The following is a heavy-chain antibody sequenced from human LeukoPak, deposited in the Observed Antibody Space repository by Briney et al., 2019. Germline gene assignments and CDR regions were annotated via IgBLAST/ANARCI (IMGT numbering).Heavy chain of an antibody. CDR3: ARDPHYYDSVPGDYYFDY. J-gene: IGHJ4*02. D-gene: IGHD3-22*01. Sequence: GGSLRLSCAASGFTFSDYYMSWIRQAPGKGLEWVSYISSSSSTIYYADSVKGRFTISRDNAKNSLYLQMNSLRAEDTAVYYCARDPHYYDSVPGDYYFDYWGQGTLVTVSS. V-gene: IGHV3-11*04. CDR1: GFTFSDYY. CDR2: ISSSSSTI.